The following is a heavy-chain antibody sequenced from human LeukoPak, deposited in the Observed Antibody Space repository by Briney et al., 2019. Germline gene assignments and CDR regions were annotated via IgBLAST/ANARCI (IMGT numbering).Heavy chain of an antibody. D-gene: IGHD1-26*01. J-gene: IGHJ4*02. CDR1: GFTFSSYG. Sequence: GGSLRLSCAASGFTFSSYGMHWVRQAPGKGLEWVAVIWYDGSNKYYADSVKGRFTISRDDSKNTAYLQMNSLKTEDTAVYYCTIAYSGSYLLGYWGQGTLVTVSS. CDR2: IWYDGSNK. CDR3: TIAYSGSYLLGY. V-gene: IGHV3-33*01.